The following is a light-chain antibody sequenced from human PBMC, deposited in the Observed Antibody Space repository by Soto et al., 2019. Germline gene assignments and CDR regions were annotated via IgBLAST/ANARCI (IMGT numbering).Light chain of an antibody. J-gene: IGLJ1*01. CDR3: SSYTSSSTDV. CDR1: SSDVGGYNY. V-gene: IGLV2-14*01. Sequence: QSVLTQPASVSGSPGQSITISCTGTSSDVGGYNYVSWYQQHPGKAPKLMSYDVSNRPSGVSNRFSGSKSGNTASLTIAGLQAEDEADYYCSSYTSSSTDVVGTGTKLTVL. CDR2: DVS.